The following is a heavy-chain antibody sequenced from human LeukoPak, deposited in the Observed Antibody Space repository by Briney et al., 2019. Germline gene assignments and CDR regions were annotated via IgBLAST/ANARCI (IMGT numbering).Heavy chain of an antibody. D-gene: IGHD5-18*01. V-gene: IGHV4-34*01. CDR1: GGSFSGYY. Sequence: SETLSLTCAVYGGSFSGYYWSWIRQPPGKGLEWIGEINHSGSTNYNPSLKSRVTISVDTSKNQFSLKLGSVTAADTAVYYCARLDLSGYSYGYFDYWGQGTLVTVSS. CDR2: INHSGST. J-gene: IGHJ4*02. CDR3: ARLDLSGYSYGYFDY.